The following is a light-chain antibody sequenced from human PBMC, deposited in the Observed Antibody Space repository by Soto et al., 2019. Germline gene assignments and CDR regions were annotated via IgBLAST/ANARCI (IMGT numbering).Light chain of an antibody. V-gene: IGLV1-47*01. CDR3: AAWDDSLKGVP. CDR1: SSNIGSNY. CDR2: RDN. J-gene: IGLJ2*01. Sequence: QSVLTQPPSASGTPGQRVTISCSGSSSNIGSNYVYWYQQLPGTAPKLLIYRDNQRPSGVPDRFSGSKSGTSASLAISGLRSEDEADYYCAAWDDSLKGVPFGGGTKLTVL.